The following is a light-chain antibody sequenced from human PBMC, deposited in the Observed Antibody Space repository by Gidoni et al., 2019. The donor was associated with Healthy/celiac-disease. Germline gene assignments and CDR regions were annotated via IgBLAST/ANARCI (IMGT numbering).Light chain of an antibody. J-gene: IGKJ4*01. V-gene: IGKV1-39*01. CDR2: AAS. Sequence: IQIIQPPSSLSASAGDRVTITCRASQSISSYLNWYQQTPGKAPKLRIYAASSVQSEVPSRFSGSGAGTDYTLTISSLQPEDFAAYYCQQKYSTPPLTFGGGTKVEIK. CDR3: QQKYSTPPLT. CDR1: QSISSY.